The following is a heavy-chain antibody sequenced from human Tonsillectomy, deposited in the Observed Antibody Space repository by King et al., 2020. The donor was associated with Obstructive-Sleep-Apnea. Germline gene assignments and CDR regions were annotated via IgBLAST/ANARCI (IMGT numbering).Heavy chain of an antibody. D-gene: IGHD4/OR15-4a*01. V-gene: IGHV1-69*12. CDR1: GGTFITYA. J-gene: IGHJ6*02. CDR2: IIPIFGPA. CDR3: AASLRYYGMDV. Sequence: QLVQSGAEVKKPGSSVKVSCKASGGTFITYAVSWVRQAPGPGLEWMGGIIPIFGPANYAQKFQGRVSITADESTSTAYMELTSLRSEDTAVYYCAASLRYYGMDVWGQGTTVIVSS.